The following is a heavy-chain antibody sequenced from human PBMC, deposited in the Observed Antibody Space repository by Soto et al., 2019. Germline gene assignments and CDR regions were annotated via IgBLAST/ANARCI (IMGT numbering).Heavy chain of an antibody. CDR2: IIPIFGTA. J-gene: IGHJ5*02. V-gene: IGHV1-69*13. CDR3: AGGGTVVVGPALLAWFDP. CDR1: GGTFSSYA. Sequence: ASVKVSCKASGGTFSSYAISWVRQAPGQGLEWMGGIIPIFGTANYAQKFQGRVTITADESTSTAYMELSSLRSEDTAVYYCAGGGTVVVGPALLAWFDPWGQGTLVTVSS. D-gene: IGHD2-15*01.